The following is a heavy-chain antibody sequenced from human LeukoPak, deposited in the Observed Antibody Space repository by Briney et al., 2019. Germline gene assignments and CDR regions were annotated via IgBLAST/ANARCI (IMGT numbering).Heavy chain of an antibody. J-gene: IGHJ6*02. Sequence: GGSLRLSCAASGFTFSSYAMSWVRQAPGKGLEWVSVISGSGDSTYYADSVKGRFTISRDNSKNTLYLQMNSLRAEDTAVYYCAKSVVRFYYYGMDVWGQGTTVTVSS. V-gene: IGHV3-23*01. CDR3: AKSVVRFYYYGMDV. CDR1: GFTFSSYA. D-gene: IGHD2-15*01. CDR2: ISGSGDST.